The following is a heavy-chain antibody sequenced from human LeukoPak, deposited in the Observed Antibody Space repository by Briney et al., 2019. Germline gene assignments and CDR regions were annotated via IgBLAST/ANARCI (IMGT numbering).Heavy chain of an antibody. V-gene: IGHV4-4*07. CDR3: AGGAPFGDAFDI. CDR1: GGSISSYY. CDR2: IYTSGST. Sequence: SETLSLTCTVSGGSISSYYWSWIRQPAGKGLEWIGRIYTSGSTNYNPSLKSRVTMSEDTSKNQFSLNLSTVTAADTAVYYCAGGAPFGDAFDIWGQGTMVTVSS. J-gene: IGHJ3*02. D-gene: IGHD1-26*01.